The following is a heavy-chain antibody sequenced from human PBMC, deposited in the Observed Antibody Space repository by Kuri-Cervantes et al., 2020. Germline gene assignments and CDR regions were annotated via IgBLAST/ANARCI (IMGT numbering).Heavy chain of an antibody. CDR2: ISSSSSTI. CDR1: GVDFSSYG. CDR3: AKDSVRGTIFGVVITD. Sequence: GESLKISCAASGVDFSSYGINWVRQAPGKGPEWVSYISSSSSTIYYADSVKGRFTISRDNSKNTLYLQMNSLRAEDTAVYYCAKDSVRGTIFGVVITDWGQGTLVTVSS. J-gene: IGHJ4*02. D-gene: IGHD3-3*01. V-gene: IGHV3-48*01.